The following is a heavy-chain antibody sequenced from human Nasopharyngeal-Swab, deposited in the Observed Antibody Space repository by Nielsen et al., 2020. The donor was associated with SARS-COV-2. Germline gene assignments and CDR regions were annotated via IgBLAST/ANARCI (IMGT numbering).Heavy chain of an antibody. D-gene: IGHD3-10*01. Sequence: WVRQAPGQGLEWMGGIIPIFGTANYAQKFQGRVTITADESTSTAYMELSSLRSEDTAVYYCARDSLSRPWASGFYYYMDVWGKGTTVTVSS. CDR2: IIPIFGTA. V-gene: IGHV1-69*01. J-gene: IGHJ6*03. CDR3: ARDSLSRPWASGFYYYMDV.